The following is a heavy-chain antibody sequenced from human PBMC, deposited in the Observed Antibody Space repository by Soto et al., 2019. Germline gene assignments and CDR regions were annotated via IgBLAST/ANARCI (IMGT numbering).Heavy chain of an antibody. V-gene: IGHV3-23*01. CDR1: GFNFSSYA. J-gene: IGHJ6*02. Sequence: GGSLRLSCAASGFNFSSYARSWVRQVPGKGLEWVSAISGSGGSTYYADSVKGRFTISRDNSKNTLYLQMNSLRAEDTAVYYCAKDGNDILSPMDVWGQGTTVTV. D-gene: IGHD3-9*01. CDR3: AKDGNDILSPMDV. CDR2: ISGSGGST.